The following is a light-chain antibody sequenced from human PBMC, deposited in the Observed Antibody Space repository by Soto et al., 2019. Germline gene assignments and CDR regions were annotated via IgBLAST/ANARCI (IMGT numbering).Light chain of an antibody. V-gene: IGKV3-20*01. CDR1: QSISSTY. Sequence: EIVLTQSPGTLSLSPGERATLSCRASQSISSTYLAWYQQKPGQAPRLLIYAASRRATGIPDRFSGSGSGTDFTLTISRLEPEDFALFFCQQYERSPTTFGGGTKVEIK. J-gene: IGKJ4*01. CDR2: AAS. CDR3: QQYERSPTT.